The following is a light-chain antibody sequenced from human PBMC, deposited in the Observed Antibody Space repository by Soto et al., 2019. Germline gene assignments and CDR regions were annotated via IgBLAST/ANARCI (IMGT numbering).Light chain of an antibody. CDR3: QQANSFPIT. V-gene: IGKV1D-12*01. Sequence: DIQMTQSPSSVFASVGDRVSITCQASQGISRWLAWYQQKPGKAPKLLIYAASSLQSGVPSRFSGSGSGTDFTLTISSLQPEDFTTYYCQQANSFPITFGQGTRLEIK. CDR1: QGISRW. J-gene: IGKJ5*01. CDR2: AAS.